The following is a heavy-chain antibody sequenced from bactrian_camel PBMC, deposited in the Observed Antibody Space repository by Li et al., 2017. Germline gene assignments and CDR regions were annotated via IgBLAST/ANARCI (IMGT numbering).Heavy chain of an antibody. V-gene: IGHV3-2*01. J-gene: IGHJ4*01. CDR1: GFTFSSYY. D-gene: IGHD5*01. Sequence: HVQLVESGGGSVQPGGSLRLSCAASGFTFSSYYMSWVRQAPGKGLEWVSSIDSDGRVTYYTDSVKGRFTISRDNAKNTLYLQMNSLKSKDTAVYYCARVFSTSAADYWGQGTQVTVS. CDR3: ARVFSTSAADY. CDR2: IDSDGRVT.